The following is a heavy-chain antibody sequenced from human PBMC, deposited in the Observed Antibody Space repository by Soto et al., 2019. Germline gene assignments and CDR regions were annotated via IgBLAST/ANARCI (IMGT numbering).Heavy chain of an antibody. CDR2: SIPIVGTA. CDR3: ARDPPVRGGNADIDY. J-gene: IGHJ4*02. CDR1: GGTFSSYA. Sequence: QVQLVQSGAEVKKPGSSVKVSCKASGGTFSSYAISWVRQAPGQGLEWMGGSIPIVGTANYAQKFQGRVTITADESTSTADMEQSSLRSEDTAVYYCARDPPVRGGNADIDYWGQGTLVTFSS. V-gene: IGHV1-69*12. D-gene: IGHD2-15*01.